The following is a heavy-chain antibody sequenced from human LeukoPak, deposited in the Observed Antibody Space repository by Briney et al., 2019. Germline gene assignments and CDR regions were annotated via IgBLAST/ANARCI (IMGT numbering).Heavy chain of an antibody. V-gene: IGHV4-39*01. CDR1: GGSISSSIYY. CDR3: ARRGRGGGVVPAADLDY. Sequence: PSETLSLTCTVSGGSISSSIYYWGWIRQPPGKGLEWIGSIYYSGSTYYNPSLKSRVTISVDTSKNQFSLKLSSVTAADTAVYYSARRGRGGGVVPAADLDYWGQGTLVTVSS. CDR2: IYYSGST. J-gene: IGHJ4*02. D-gene: IGHD2-2*01.